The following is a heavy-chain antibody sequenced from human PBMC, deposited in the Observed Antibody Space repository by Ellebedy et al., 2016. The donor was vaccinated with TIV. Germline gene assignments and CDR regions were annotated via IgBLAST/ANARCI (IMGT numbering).Heavy chain of an antibody. D-gene: IGHD3-22*01. CDR3: AKEGYYDSSGYYYLYYFDY. V-gene: IGHV3-21*04. CDR1: GFTFSSYS. CDR2: ISSSSSYI. Sequence: GESLKISXAASGFTFSSYSMNWVRQAPGKGLEWVSSISSSSSYIYYADSVKGRFTISRDNSKNTLYLQMNSLRAEDTAVYYCAKEGYYDSSGYYYLYYFDYWGQGTLVTVSS. J-gene: IGHJ4*02.